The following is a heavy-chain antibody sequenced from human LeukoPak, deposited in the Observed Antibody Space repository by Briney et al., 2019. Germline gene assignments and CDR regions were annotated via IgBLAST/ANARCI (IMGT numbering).Heavy chain of an antibody. CDR1: GGTFSSYA. D-gene: IGHD5-18*01. J-gene: IGHJ6*02. CDR2: IIPILDIA. V-gene: IGHV1-69*04. Sequence: ASVKVSCKASGGTFSSYAISWVRQAPGQGLEWMGRIIPILDIANYAQKFQGRVTITADKSTSTAYMELSSLRSEDTAVYYCARSHVDTAMVTYYYYGMDVWGQGTTVTVSS. CDR3: ARSHVDTAMVTYYYYGMDV.